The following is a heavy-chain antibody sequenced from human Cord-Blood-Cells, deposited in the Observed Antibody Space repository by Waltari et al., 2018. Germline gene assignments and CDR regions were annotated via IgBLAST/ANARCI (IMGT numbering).Heavy chain of an antibody. J-gene: IGHJ3*02. Sequence: WIGSIYYSGSTYYNPSLKSRVTISVDTSKNQFSLKLSSVTAADTAVYYCASHTYYYGSGSYAFDIWGQGTMVTVSS. CDR2: IYYSGST. V-gene: IGHV4-39*01. CDR3: ASHTYYYGSGSYAFDI. D-gene: IGHD3-10*01.